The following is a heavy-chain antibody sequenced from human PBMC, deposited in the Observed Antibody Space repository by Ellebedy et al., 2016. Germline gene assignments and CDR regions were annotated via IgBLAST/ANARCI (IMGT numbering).Heavy chain of an antibody. CDR3: ARGGGTFDY. J-gene: IGHJ4*02. CDR2: IYYSGST. Sequence: SETLSLXXTVSGGSITNYYWSWIRQPPGKGLEWIGYIYYSGSTNYNPSLKSRVSISVDTSKNQFSLKLNSVTAADTAMYYCARGGGTFDYWGQGTPVTVSS. D-gene: IGHD1-26*01. CDR1: GGSITNYY. V-gene: IGHV4-59*01.